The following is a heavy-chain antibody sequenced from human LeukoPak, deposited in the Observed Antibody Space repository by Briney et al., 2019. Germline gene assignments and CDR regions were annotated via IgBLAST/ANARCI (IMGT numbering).Heavy chain of an antibody. CDR3: AKRGIASEASFDF. CDR2: ISISVDDI. J-gene: IGHJ4*02. Sequence: GGSLRLSCAASGFSISNYAMSWVRQGPGRGLEWVSTISISVDDIFYEDSVKGRFTISRDNSKNTVYLQMNSLSADDTALYYCAKRGIASEASFDFWGQGTLVTVSS. CDR1: GFSISNYA. D-gene: IGHD6-13*01. V-gene: IGHV3-23*01.